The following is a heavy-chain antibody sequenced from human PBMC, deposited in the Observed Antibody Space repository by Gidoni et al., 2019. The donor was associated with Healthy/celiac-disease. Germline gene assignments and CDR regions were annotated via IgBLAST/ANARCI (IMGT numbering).Heavy chain of an antibody. J-gene: IGHJ5*02. CDR1: GYTFTSYG. CDR3: ARAGKPMGVVVAATPFDP. CDR2: ISAYNGNT. D-gene: IGHD2-15*01. Sequence: QVQLVQSGAEVKKPGASVKVSCKASGYTFTSYGSSWVRQAPGQGLEWMGWISAYNGNTNYAQKLQGRVTMTTDTSTSTAYMELRSLRSDDTAVYYCARAGKPMGVVVAATPFDPWGQGTLVTVSS. V-gene: IGHV1-18*01.